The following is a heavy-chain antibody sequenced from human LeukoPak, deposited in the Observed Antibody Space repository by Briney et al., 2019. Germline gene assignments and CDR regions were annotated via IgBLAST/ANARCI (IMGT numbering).Heavy chain of an antibody. J-gene: IGHJ4*02. D-gene: IGHD3-22*01. Sequence: PGGSLRLSCAASGFTFSSYAMHWVRQAPGKGLEWVAVISYDGSNKYYADSVKGRFTISRDNAKNSLYLQMNSLRAEDTAVYYCARDFQDSNGLIDYWGQGTLVTVSS. CDR1: GFTFSSYA. CDR2: ISYDGSNK. CDR3: ARDFQDSNGLIDY. V-gene: IGHV3-30-3*01.